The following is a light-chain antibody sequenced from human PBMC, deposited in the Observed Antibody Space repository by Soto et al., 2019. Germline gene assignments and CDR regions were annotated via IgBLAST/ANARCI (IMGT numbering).Light chain of an antibody. CDR2: EVS. J-gene: IGLJ3*02. CDR1: SSDIGGYHY. Sequence: QSALTQPASVSGSPGQSITISCTGTSSDIGGYHYVSWYQQHPGKAPKLIIYEVSNRPSGVSSRFSGSKSGNTASLTISGLQVEDEGDYYCSSYTITNLGMFGGGTKLTVL. CDR3: SSYTITNLGM. V-gene: IGLV2-14*03.